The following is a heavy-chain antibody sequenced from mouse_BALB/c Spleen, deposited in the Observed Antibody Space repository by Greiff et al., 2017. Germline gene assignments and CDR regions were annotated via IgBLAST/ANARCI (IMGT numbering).Heavy chain of an antibody. Sequence: EVKVVESGGGLVQPGGSLKLSCAASGFTFSSYTMSWVRQTPEKRLEWVAYISNGGGSTYYPDTVKGRFTISRDNAKNTLYLQMSSLKSEDTAMYYCARHGYGSSWGFAYWGQGTLVTVSA. CDR3: ARHGYGSSWGFAY. V-gene: IGHV5-12-2*01. CDR2: ISNGGGST. D-gene: IGHD1-1*01. CDR1: GFTFSSYT. J-gene: IGHJ3*01.